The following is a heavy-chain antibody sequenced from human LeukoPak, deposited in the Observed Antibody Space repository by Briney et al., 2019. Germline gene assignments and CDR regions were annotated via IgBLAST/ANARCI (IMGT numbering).Heavy chain of an antibody. CDR3: AAQPSRYCTSTSCFAAYYFDY. V-gene: IGHV3-9*01. J-gene: IGHJ4*02. CDR1: GFTFDDYA. CDR2: LSWNSASI. Sequence: GRSLRLSCAASGFTFDDYAMHWVWQDPGKGLEWVSGLSWNSASIGYADSVKGRFTISRDNAKNSLYLQMNSLSAEDTALYYCAAQPSRYCTSTSCFAAYYFDYWGQGTLVTASS. D-gene: IGHD2-2*01.